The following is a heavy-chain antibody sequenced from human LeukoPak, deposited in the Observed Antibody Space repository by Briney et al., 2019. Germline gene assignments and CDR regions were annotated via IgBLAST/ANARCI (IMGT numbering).Heavy chain of an antibody. CDR1: GYTFTSYG. J-gene: IGHJ4*02. Sequence: GASVKVSCKASGYTFTSYGISWVRQAPGQGLEWMGWISAYNGNTNYAQKLQGRVTMTTDTSTSTAYMELRSLRSDDTAVYYCARDRYYYDSSGYYSLIGIDYWGQGTLVAVSS. D-gene: IGHD3-22*01. CDR2: ISAYNGNT. CDR3: ARDRYYYDSSGYYSLIGIDY. V-gene: IGHV1-18*01.